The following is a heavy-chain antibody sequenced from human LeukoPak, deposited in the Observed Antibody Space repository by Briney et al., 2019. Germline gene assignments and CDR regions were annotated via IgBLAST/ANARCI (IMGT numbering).Heavy chain of an antibody. CDR3: ARASRGLGRVAGTRYYFDY. V-gene: IGHV1-2*02. CDR1: GYTFTGYY. D-gene: IGHD6-19*01. J-gene: IGHJ4*02. Sequence: ASVKVSCKASGYTFTGYYMHWVRQAPGQGLEWMGWINPNSGDTNYAQKFQGRVTMTRDTSISTAYMELSRLRSDDTAVYYCARASRGLGRVAGTRYYFDYWGQGTLVTVSS. CDR2: INPNSGDT.